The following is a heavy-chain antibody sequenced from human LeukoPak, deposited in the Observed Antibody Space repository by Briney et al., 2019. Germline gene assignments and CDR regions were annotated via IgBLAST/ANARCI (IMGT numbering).Heavy chain of an antibody. V-gene: IGHV1-69*13. D-gene: IGHD5-12*01. CDR1: GGTFSSYA. Sequence: GASVKVSCKASGGTFSSYAISWVRQAPGQGLEWMGGIIPIFGTANYAQKFQGRVTITADESTSTAYMELSSLRSEDTAVYYCARVTVSLGHIVATIHQPFDYWGQGTLVTVSS. J-gene: IGHJ4*02. CDR2: IIPIFGTA. CDR3: ARVTVSLGHIVATIHQPFDY.